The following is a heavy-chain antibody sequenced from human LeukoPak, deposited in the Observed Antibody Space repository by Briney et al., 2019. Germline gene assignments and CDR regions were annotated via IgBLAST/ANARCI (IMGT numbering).Heavy chain of an antibody. Sequence: ASVKVSCKASGYTFTSYAMHWVRQAPGQRLEWMGWINAGNGNTKYSQKFQGRVTITRDTSASTAYMELSSLRSEDTAVYYCARAYGVRGPLCSRYWGQGTLVTVSS. D-gene: IGHD3-10*01. CDR2: INAGNGNT. CDR3: ARAYGVRGPLCSRY. J-gene: IGHJ4*02. V-gene: IGHV1-3*01. CDR1: GYTFTSYA.